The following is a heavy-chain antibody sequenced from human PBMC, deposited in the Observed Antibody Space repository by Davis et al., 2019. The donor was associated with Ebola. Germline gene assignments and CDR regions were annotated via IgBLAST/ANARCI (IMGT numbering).Heavy chain of an antibody. D-gene: IGHD5-24*01. Sequence: GESLKISCAASGFTFSSYWMHWVRQAPGKGLVWVSRINSDGSSTSYADSVKGRFTISRDNAKNTLYLQMNSLRTEDTALYYCAKDAQRWLHYYGMDVWGQGTTVTVSS. CDR3: AKDAQRWLHYYGMDV. CDR2: INSDGSST. CDR1: GFTFSSYW. J-gene: IGHJ6*02. V-gene: IGHV3-74*01.